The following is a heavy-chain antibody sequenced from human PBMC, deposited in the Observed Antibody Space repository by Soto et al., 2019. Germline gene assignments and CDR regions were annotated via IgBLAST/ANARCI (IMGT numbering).Heavy chain of an antibody. CDR1: GGSISSSNW. CDR2: IHYSGSA. V-gene: IGHV4-4*02. J-gene: IGHJ4*02. CDR3: VGGYPWVGFDY. Sequence: SETLSLTCAVSGGSISSSNWWSWIRQPPGKGLEWIGNIHYSGSASYSPSLKSRVTISVGTSKNQFSLNLTSLTAADTAVYICVGGYPWVGFDYWGQGTLVTVSS. D-gene: IGHD3-22*01.